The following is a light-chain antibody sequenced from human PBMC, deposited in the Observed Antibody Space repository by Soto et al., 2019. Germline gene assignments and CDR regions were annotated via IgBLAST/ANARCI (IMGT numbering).Light chain of an antibody. CDR2: STS. CDR1: QSVDRSD. J-gene: IGKJ4*01. V-gene: IGKV3-20*01. Sequence: VLTQSPGTLSLSPGERATLSCRASQSVDRSDIAWYQQKPGQAPRLLIYSTSIGAAGIPDRFSVSGSGTDFSLTISRLEPEDFAVYYCQHFGRSPLTFGGGTKVEIK. CDR3: QHFGRSPLT.